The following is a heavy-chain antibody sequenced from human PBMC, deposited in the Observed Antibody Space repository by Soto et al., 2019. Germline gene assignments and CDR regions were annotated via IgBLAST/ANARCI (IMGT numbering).Heavy chain of an antibody. CDR3: ARARGSGWNSLSFDP. J-gene: IGHJ5*02. CDR1: GYTFTSYA. CDR2: LNAGNGNT. Sequence: QVQLVQSGAEVKKPGASVKVSCKASGYTFTSYAMHWVRQAPGQRLEWMECLNAGNGNTKYSQKFKGRVTITRDTSASTAYMELSSLRSEDTALYYCARARGSGWNSLSFDPCGQGTLVTVSS. D-gene: IGHD6-19*01. V-gene: IGHV1-3*01.